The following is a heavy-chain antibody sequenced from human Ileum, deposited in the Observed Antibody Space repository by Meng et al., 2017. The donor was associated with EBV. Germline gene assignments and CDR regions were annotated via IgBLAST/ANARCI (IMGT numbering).Heavy chain of an antibody. Sequence: QVPLQAAGPGRGQASQTLSPSCSVVGASASSGGNRWSWIRQSAGKGIEWIGCMYDSDSGKEKYHPCLTSRVIISLDTSKNHFVLKLTSVTAADTAVYYCAYYTAGRGGVGSWGQGTLVTVSS. D-gene: IGHD2-8*02. CDR3: AYYTAGRGGVGS. J-gene: IGHJ4*02. V-gene: IGHV4-61*03. CDR2: MYDSDSGKE. CDR1: GASASSGGNR.